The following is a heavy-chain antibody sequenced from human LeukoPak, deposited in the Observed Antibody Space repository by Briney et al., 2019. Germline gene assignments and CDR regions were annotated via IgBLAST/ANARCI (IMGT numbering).Heavy chain of an antibody. J-gene: IGHJ4*02. V-gene: IGHV1-69*06. D-gene: IGHD3-22*01. CDR1: GGTFSSYA. Sequence: ASVKVSCKASGGTFSSYAISWVRQAPGQGLEWMGGIIPIFGTANYAQKFQGRVTITADKSTSTAYMELSSLRSEDTAVYHCASRRHSHYYYDSSGYFDYWGQGTLVTVSS. CDR2: IIPIFGTA. CDR3: ASRRHSHYYYDSSGYFDY.